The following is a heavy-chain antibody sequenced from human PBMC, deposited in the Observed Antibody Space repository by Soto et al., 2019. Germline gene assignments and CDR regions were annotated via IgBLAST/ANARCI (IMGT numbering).Heavy chain of an antibody. CDR3: AKDLRPDGVWDFDY. V-gene: IGHV3-23*01. Sequence: EVQLLESGGGLVKPGGSLRLSCAASGFTFSSYTMNWVRQAPGKGLEWVSGINSGGRTYYEDSVKGRFTISRDDSKNTLYLQIISLRAEDTAVYYCAKDLRPDGVWDFDYWGQGTLVTVSS. CDR2: INSGGRT. CDR1: GFTFSSYT. D-gene: IGHD4-17*01. J-gene: IGHJ4*02.